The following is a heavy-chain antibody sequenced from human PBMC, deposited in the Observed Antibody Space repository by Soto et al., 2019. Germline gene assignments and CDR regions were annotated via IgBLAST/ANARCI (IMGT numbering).Heavy chain of an antibody. D-gene: IGHD6-19*01. Sequence: QVQLRESGPGLVKTSGTQSLTCAVSGDSVSSPYWWCWVRQPPGKGLEWIGEVFHTGTTSYNPSLRSRVTISMDKSNNQFSLDLSSVTAADTAVYYCARSAGWYAVHSWGPGTLVVVSS. CDR3: ARSAGWYAVHS. CDR2: VFHTGTT. V-gene: IGHV4-4*02. J-gene: IGHJ4*02. CDR1: GDSVSSPYW.